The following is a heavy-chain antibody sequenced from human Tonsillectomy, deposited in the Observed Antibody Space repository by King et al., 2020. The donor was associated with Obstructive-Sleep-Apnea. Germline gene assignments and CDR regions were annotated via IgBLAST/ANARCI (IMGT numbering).Heavy chain of an antibody. D-gene: IGHD2-21*01. Sequence: VQLQESGPGLVKPSETLSLTCTVSGGSISSYYWSWIRQPPGKGLEWIGYIYYSGSTNYNPSLKSRVTISVDTSKNQFSLKLSSVTAADTAVYYCARELGHTAYYYYGMDVWGQGTTVTVSS. CDR1: GGSISSYY. CDR2: IYYSGST. V-gene: IGHV4-59*01. CDR3: ARELGHTAYYYYGMDV. J-gene: IGHJ6*02.